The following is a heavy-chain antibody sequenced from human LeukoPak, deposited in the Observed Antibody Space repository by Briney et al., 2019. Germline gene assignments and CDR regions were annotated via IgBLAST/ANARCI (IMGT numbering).Heavy chain of an antibody. CDR3: AKDQKWGPADYYYDS. Sequence: GGSLRLSCAASGFTLSSYAMHWVRQAPGKGLEWVTVISTDGKDKKYADSVKGRFAISRDNSKDTLDLQMNSLRAEDTAVYYCAKDQKWGPADYYYDSWGQGTLDTVSS. J-gene: IGHJ4*02. CDR1: GFTLSSYA. V-gene: IGHV3-30*18. D-gene: IGHD2-2*01. CDR2: ISTDGKDK.